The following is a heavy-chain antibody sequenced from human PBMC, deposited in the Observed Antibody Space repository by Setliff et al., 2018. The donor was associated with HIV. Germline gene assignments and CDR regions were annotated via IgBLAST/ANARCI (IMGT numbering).Heavy chain of an antibody. J-gene: IGHJ4*02. CDR3: ARHSPSDY. CDR2: IYNSAST. CDR1: GDSISTDY. Sequence: PSETLSLTCTVSGDSISTDYWTWIRQPPGKGLEWIGYIYNSASTSYNPSLKSRVTISVDPSKNQFSLKLSSVTAADTAVYYCARHSPSDYWGQGTLVTVSS. V-gene: IGHV4-59*08.